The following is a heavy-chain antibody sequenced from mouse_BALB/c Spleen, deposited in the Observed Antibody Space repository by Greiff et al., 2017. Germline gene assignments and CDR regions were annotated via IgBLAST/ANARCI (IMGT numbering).Heavy chain of an antibody. CDR3: AREYGNLYYFDY. CDR2: INPSTGYT. CDR1: GYTFTSYW. Sequence: QVQLKESGAELAKPGASVKMSCKASGYTFTSYWMHWVKQRPGQGLEWIGYINPSTGYTEYNQKFKDKATLTADKSSSTAYMQLSSLTSEDSAVYYCAREYGNLYYFDYWGQGTTLTVSS. V-gene: IGHV1-7*01. D-gene: IGHD2-10*02. J-gene: IGHJ2*01.